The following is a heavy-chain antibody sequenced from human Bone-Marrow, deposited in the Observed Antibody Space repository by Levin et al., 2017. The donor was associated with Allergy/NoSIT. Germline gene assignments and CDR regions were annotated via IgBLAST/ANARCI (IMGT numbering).Heavy chain of an antibody. J-gene: IGHJ4*02. V-gene: IGHV5-51*01. CDR2: IHPGDSNI. CDR1: GYTFTSHW. D-gene: IGHD6-13*01. CDR3: VRRLFSSWDYYFDY. Sequence: GGSLRLSCKGSGYTFTSHWIGWVRQMPGKGMELMGTIHPGDSNIIYSPSFQGQVTISADKSTSTAYLRGTSLKASDTAMYYCVRRLFSSWDYYFDYWGQGTQVTVSS.